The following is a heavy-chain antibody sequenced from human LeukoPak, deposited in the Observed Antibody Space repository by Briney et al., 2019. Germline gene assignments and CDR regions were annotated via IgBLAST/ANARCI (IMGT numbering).Heavy chain of an antibody. V-gene: IGHV1-2*02. CDR2: INPNSGGT. Sequence: ASVKVSCKASGYTFTGYYMHWVRQASGQGLEWRGWINPNSGGTNYAQKFQGRVTMTRDTSISTAYMELSRLRSDDTAVYYCARATGDYVYFHLFDYWGQGTLVTVSS. D-gene: IGHD4-17*01. J-gene: IGHJ4*02. CDR3: ARATGDYVYFHLFDY. CDR1: GYTFTGYY.